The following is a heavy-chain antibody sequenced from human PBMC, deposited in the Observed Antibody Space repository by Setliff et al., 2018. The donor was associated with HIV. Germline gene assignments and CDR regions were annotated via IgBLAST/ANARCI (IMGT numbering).Heavy chain of an antibody. J-gene: IGHJ5*02. V-gene: IGHV1-18*01. D-gene: IGHD6-19*01. Sequence: VKVSCKASGYTFTGYGISWVRQAPGQGLEWMGWISAYNGNTNYAQKLQGRVTVTTDTSTSTAYMELRSLRSDDTAVYYCARDFVEGIAVTDWFDPWGQGTLVTVSS. CDR3: ARDFVEGIAVTDWFDP. CDR2: ISAYNGNT. CDR1: GYTFTGYG.